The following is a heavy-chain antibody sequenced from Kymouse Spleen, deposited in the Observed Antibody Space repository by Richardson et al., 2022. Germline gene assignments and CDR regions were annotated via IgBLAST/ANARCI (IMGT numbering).Heavy chain of an antibody. D-gene: IGHD3-3*01. J-gene: IGHJ6*02. CDR1: GFTFSSYS. CDR2: ISSSSSTI. Sequence: EVQLVESGGGLVQPGGSLRLSCAASGFTFSSYSMNWVRQAPGKGLEWVSYISSSSSTIYYADSVKGRFTISRDNAKNSLYLQMNSLRDEDTAVYYCARVPYYDFWSGYGMDVWGQGTTVTVSS. V-gene: IGHV3-48*02. CDR3: ARVPYYDFWSGYGMDV.